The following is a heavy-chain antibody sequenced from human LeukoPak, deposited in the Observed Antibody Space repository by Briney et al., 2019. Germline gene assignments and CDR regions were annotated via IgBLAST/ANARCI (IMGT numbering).Heavy chain of an antibody. CDR3: ARDRISYDLYYYYMDV. Sequence: ASVKVSCKASGYTFTGYYMHWVRQAPGQGLEWMGWINPNSGGTNYAQKFQGRVTMTRNTSISTAYMELSSLRSEDTAVYYCARDRISYDLYYYYMDVWGKGTTVTVSS. V-gene: IGHV1-2*02. CDR1: GYTFTGYY. CDR2: INPNSGGT. D-gene: IGHD5-18*01. J-gene: IGHJ6*03.